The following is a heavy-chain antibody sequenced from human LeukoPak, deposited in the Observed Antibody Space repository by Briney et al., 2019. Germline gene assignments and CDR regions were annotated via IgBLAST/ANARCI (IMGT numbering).Heavy chain of an antibody. CDR1: GGSISSHY. CDR3: ERMAFGVVPL. D-gene: IGHD3-3*01. Sequence: PSETLSLTCTVSGGSISSHYWSWIRQPPGKGLEWIGYIYYSGSTNYNPSLKSRVTISVDTSKNQFSLKLSSVTAADTAVYYCERMAFGVVPLWGQGTLVTVSS. J-gene: IGHJ4*02. V-gene: IGHV4-59*11. CDR2: IYYSGST.